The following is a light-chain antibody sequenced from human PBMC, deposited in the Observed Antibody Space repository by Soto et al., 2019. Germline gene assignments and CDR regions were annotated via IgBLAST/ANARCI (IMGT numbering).Light chain of an antibody. CDR2: EGS. CDR3: CSYAGSRSWV. J-gene: IGLJ1*01. Sequence: QSALTQPASVSGSPGQSITISCTGTSSDVGTYNLVSWYQQHPGKAPKLMIYEGSKRPSGVSNRFSGSKSGNTASLTISGLQAEDEADYYCCSYAGSRSWVFGTGTKLTV. CDR1: SSDVGTYNL. V-gene: IGLV2-23*01.